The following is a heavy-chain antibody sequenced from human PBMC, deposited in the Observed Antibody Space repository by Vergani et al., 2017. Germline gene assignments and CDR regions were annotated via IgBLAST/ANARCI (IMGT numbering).Heavy chain of an antibody. J-gene: IGHJ4*02. V-gene: IGHV3-23*01. Sequence: EVQLLESGGGLVQPGGSLRLSCAASGFTFSSYAMSWVRQAPGKGLEWVSAISGSGGSTYYADSVKGRFTRSRDNSKNTLYLQMNGLRAEDTAVYYCAKAHIVVVPGAIGYWGQGTLVTVSS. CDR3: AKAHIVVVPGAIGY. D-gene: IGHD2-2*02. CDR1: GFTFSSYA. CDR2: ISGSGGST.